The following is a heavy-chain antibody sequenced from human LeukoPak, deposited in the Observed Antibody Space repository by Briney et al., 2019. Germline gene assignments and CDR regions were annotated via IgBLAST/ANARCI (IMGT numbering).Heavy chain of an antibody. D-gene: IGHD1-26*01. Sequence: PGGSLRLSCAASGFTFRSYEMNWVRQAPGKGLEWVSYITSSGSTIYYADSVKGRFTISRDNAKNSLYLQMNSLRAEDTAVYYCAKAPLKGATTGFFDYWGQGTLVTVSS. V-gene: IGHV3-48*03. J-gene: IGHJ4*02. CDR3: AKAPLKGATTGFFDY. CDR2: ITSSGSTI. CDR1: GFTFRSYE.